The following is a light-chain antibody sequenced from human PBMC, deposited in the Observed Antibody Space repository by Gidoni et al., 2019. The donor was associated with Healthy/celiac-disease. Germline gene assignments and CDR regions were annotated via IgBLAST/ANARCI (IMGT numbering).Light chain of an antibody. J-gene: IGKJ3*01. CDR3: QQSYSTPPST. Sequence: DIQMTQSQSSLSASVGDRVTITCRASQSISSYLNWYQQKPGKAPKLLIYAASSLQSGVPSRFSGSGSGTDFTLTISSLQPEDFATYYCQQSYSTPPSTFGPXTKVDIK. CDR1: QSISSY. V-gene: IGKV1-39*01. CDR2: AAS.